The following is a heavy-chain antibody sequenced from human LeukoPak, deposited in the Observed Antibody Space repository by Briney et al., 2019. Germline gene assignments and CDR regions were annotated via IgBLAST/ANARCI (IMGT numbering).Heavy chain of an antibody. V-gene: IGHV3-7*01. D-gene: IGHD2-21*02. Sequence: GGSLRLSCAASGFTFSTYWMNCYPQAPGKGLEWVGNINQDASEINYVDSVRGRFTISRDNAKNSLHLQMNSLRAEDTAVYYCATDRDNSDWQKRFDSWGQGTLVTVSS. CDR3: ATDRDNSDWQKRFDS. CDR2: INQDASEI. CDR1: GFTFSTYW. J-gene: IGHJ4*02.